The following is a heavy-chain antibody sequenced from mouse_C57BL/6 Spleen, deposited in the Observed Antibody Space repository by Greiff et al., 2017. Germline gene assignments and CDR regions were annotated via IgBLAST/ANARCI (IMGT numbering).Heavy chain of an antibody. V-gene: IGHV1-20*01. CDR1: GYSFTGYF. J-gene: IGHJ2*01. Sequence: EVQLQQSGPELVKPGDSVKISCKASGYSFTGYFMNWVMQSHGKSLEWIGRINPYNGDTFYNQKFKGKATLTVDKSSSTAHMELRSLTSEDSAVYYCARSIITTVVPPYFDYWGQGTTLTVSS. CDR3: ARSIITTVVPPYFDY. D-gene: IGHD1-1*01. CDR2: INPYNGDT.